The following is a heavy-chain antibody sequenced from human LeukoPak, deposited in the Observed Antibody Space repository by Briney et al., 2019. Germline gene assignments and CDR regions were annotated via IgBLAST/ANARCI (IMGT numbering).Heavy chain of an antibody. Sequence: GWSLRLSCAASGFTFSSYGMHWVRQAPGKGLEWVAFIRYDGSNKYYADSVKGRFSISRDNSKNTLFLQMNSLRPDDTSMYYCVTDLHGINWYVHWGQGTLVTVSS. CDR3: VTDLHGINWYVH. CDR1: GFTFSSYG. V-gene: IGHV3-30*02. D-gene: IGHD3-3*02. J-gene: IGHJ5*02. CDR2: IRYDGSNK.